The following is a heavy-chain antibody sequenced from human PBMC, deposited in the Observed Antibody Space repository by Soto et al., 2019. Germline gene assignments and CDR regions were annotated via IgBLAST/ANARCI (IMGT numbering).Heavy chain of an antibody. J-gene: IGHJ4*02. V-gene: IGHV5-51*03. CDR2: IYPSDSDN. CDR1: GYHFAGYW. D-gene: IGHD3-3*01. Sequence: PGESLKISCKGSGYHFAGYWIAWVRQMPGKGLELMGIIYPSDSDNRYRPSFQGQVTISADKSISSAYLQWSSLRASDTAMYYCARGGVSTRTFDYWGQGTPVTVSS. CDR3: ARGGVSTRTFDY.